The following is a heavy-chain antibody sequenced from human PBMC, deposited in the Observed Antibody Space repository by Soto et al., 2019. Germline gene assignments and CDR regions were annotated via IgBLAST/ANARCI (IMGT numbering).Heavy chain of an antibody. CDR3: AKGGRQWLVTSDFNY. J-gene: IGHJ4*02. V-gene: IGHV4-59*01. Sequence: PSETLSLTCTVSGGSISSYYWSWIRQPPGKGLEWIGYIYYSGSTNYNPSLKGRFTISRDSSKNTVSLEMTSLRAEDTAVYYCAKGGRQWLVTSDFNYWGQGALVTVSS. CDR1: GGSISSYY. D-gene: IGHD6-19*01. CDR2: IYYSGST.